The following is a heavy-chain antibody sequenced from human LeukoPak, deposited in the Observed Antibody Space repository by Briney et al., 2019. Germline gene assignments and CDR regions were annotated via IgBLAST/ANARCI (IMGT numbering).Heavy chain of an antibody. CDR1: GFTFSSYD. V-gene: IGHV3-13*01. CDR2: IGTAGDT. J-gene: IGHJ4*02. D-gene: IGHD1-26*01. CDR3: ARGVWAYSGSYYFDY. Sequence: GGSLRLSCAASGFTFSSYDMHWVRQATGKGLELVSAIGTAGDTYYPGSVKGRFTISRENAKNSLYLQMNSLRAGDTAVYYCARGVWAYSGSYYFDYWGQGTLVTVSS.